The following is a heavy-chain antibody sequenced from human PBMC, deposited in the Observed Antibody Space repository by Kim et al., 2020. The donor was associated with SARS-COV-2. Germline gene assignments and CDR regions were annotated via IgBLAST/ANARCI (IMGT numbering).Heavy chain of an antibody. D-gene: IGHD3-22*01. J-gene: IGHJ4*02. CDR3: ASFYDSSGYYY. Sequence: NYNPSSKSGVTIAVETSKNQFSLKLSSVTAADTAVYYCASFYDSSGYYYWGQGTLVTVSS. V-gene: IGHV4-34*01.